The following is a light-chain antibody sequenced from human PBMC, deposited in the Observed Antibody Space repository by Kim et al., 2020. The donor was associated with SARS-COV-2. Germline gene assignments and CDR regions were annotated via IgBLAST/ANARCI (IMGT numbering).Light chain of an antibody. CDR3: QQRSNWPLT. CDR2: DAS. J-gene: IGKJ4*01. Sequence: EIVLTQSPPTLSLSPGERATLSCRASQSVSSYLAWYQQRPGQAPRLLIYDASNRATGIPVRFSGSGSGTDFTLTISSLEPEDFAVYYCQQRSNWPLTFGGGTKVDIK. V-gene: IGKV3-11*01. CDR1: QSVSSY.